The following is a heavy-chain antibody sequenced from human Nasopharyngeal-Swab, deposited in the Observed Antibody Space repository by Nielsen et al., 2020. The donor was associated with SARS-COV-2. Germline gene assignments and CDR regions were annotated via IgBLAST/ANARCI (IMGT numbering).Heavy chain of an antibody. D-gene: IGHD3-10*01. J-gene: IGHJ4*02. CDR3: ARDFPFGGDVGY. CDR2: IWYDGSNK. Sequence: GGSLRLSCAASGVTFSSYGMHWVRPAPGKGLEWVAVIWYDGSNKYYADSVMGRFTISRDNSKNSRYLQMNSLRAEDTAVYYCARDFPFGGDVGYWGQGTLVTVSS. V-gene: IGHV3-33*01. CDR1: GVTFSSYG.